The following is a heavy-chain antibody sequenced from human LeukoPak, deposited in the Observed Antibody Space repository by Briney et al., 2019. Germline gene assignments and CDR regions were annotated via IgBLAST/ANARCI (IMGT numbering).Heavy chain of an antibody. CDR2: ISSSSSYI. D-gene: IGHD3-3*01. CDR3: AKSAAAYYDLLSGYDAFDI. Sequence: GGSLRLSCAASGFTFSSYSMNWVRQAPGKGLEWVSSISSSSSYIYYADSVKGRFTISRDFSKNTLYLQMNRLRAEDTAVYFCAKSAAAYYDLLSGYDAFDIWGQGTTVTVSS. J-gene: IGHJ3*02. CDR1: GFTFSSYS. V-gene: IGHV3-21*01.